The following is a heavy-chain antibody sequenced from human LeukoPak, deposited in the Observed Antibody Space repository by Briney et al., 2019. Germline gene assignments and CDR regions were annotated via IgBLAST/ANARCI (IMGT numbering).Heavy chain of an antibody. J-gene: IGHJ5*02. D-gene: IGHD3-16*01. V-gene: IGHV3-66*02. Sequence: QPGGSLRLSCAASGFTFSSYSMNWVRQAPGKGLEWVSVIYSGGSTYYADSVKGRFTISRDNSKNTLYLQMNSLRAEDTAVYYCARGGIRNWFDPWGQGTLVTVSS. CDR3: ARGGIRNWFDP. CDR2: IYSGGST. CDR1: GFTFSSYS.